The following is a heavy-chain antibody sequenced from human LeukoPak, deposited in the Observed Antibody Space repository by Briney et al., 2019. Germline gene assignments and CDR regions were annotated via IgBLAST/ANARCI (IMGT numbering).Heavy chain of an antibody. CDR1: GYTFTDYY. D-gene: IGHD2-2*01. V-gene: IGHV1-2*02. Sequence: APVKVSCKASGYTFTDYYIHWVRQAPGQGLKWMAWINPNSGGTYYAQNFHDRITLTRDTSISTAYMELSRLRSDDTAIYYCARANALYCSSTSCLFDYWGQGTLVTVSS. J-gene: IGHJ4*02. CDR3: ARANALYCSSTSCLFDY. CDR2: INPNSGGT.